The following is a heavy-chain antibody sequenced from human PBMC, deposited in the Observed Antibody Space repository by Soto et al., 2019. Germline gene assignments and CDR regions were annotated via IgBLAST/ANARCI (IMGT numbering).Heavy chain of an antibody. V-gene: IGHV3-23*01. D-gene: IGHD3-9*01. CDR1: GFTFSSYA. Sequence: GGSLRLSCAASGFTFSSYAMSWVRQAPGKGLEWVSAISGSGGSTYYADSAKGRFTVSRDNSKNTLYLLMNSLRAEDTARYYCARHKDWAFDHPGQATLVTVSS. CDR3: ARHKDWAFDH. CDR2: ISGSGGST. J-gene: IGHJ4*02.